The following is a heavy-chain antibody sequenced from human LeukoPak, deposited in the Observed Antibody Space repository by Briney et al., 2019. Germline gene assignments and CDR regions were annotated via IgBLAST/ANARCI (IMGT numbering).Heavy chain of an antibody. CDR3: AGRLWFGELFPYYFDY. V-gene: IGHV4-4*02. D-gene: IGHD3-10*01. Sequence: SSETLSLTCAVSGGSISSSNWWSWVRQPPGQGLEWIGEIYHSGSTNYNPSLKSRVTISVDKSKNQFSLKLSSVTAADTAVYYCAGRLWFGELFPYYFDYWGQGTLVTVSS. CDR2: IYHSGST. J-gene: IGHJ4*02. CDR1: GGSISSSNW.